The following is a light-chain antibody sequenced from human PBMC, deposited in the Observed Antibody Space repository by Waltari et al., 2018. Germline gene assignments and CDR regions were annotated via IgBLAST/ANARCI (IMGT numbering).Light chain of an antibody. J-gene: IGLJ2*01. CDR2: DVS. Sequence: QSALTQPASVSGSPGQSITISCTGTSSDVGGYNYVSWSQQPPGKAPQLMIYDVSKRRSGGSSRCSGSKSGNTSSLTISGLQPEDEADYYCSSYTSSSTVLFGGGTRLTVL. V-gene: IGLV2-14*03. CDR1: SSDVGGYNY. CDR3: SSYTSSSTVL.